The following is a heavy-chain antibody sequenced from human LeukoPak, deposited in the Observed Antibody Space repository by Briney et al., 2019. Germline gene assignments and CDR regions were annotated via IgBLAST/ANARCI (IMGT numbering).Heavy chain of an antibody. D-gene: IGHD3-9*01. CDR2: IDYRGSS. J-gene: IGHJ3*02. V-gene: IGHV4-59*11. Sequence: SETLSLTCSVSGGSISSHSWSWIRQAPGKGLEWIGYIDYRGSSNYNPSLKSRVTISADPSKNQLSLKLTSVTAADTAIYYCARDHPVADWAADIWGRGTMVTVSS. CDR3: ARDHPVADWAADI. CDR1: GGSISSHS.